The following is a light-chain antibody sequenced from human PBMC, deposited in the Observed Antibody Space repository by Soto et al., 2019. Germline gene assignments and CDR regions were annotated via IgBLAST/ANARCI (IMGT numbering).Light chain of an antibody. Sequence: IQLTQSPSSLSASVGDRVTITCRAGQDIGSALAWYQQRPGKAPKLLLYDDSNLEAGVPSRFSGSGSGTDFTLTITSLRPEDFATYFCQQFSGFPLTFGGGPKVQIK. J-gene: IGKJ4*01. V-gene: IGKV1-13*02. CDR3: QQFSGFPLT. CDR1: QDIGSA. CDR2: DDS.